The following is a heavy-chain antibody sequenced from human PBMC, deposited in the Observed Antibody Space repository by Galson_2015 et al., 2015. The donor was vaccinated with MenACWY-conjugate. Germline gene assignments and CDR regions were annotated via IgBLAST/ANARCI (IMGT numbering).Heavy chain of an antibody. D-gene: IGHD6-13*01. CDR2: ISDSSNTI. V-gene: IGHV3-48*01. CDR1: GFTFSSYS. CDR3: ARRDSSSWYRQYFQR. J-gene: IGHJ1*01. Sequence: SLRLSCAASGFTFSSYSMNWVRQAPGKGLEWVSYISDSSNTIVYADSVKGRFTISRDDAKNTLYLQMNSLRAEDTAVYYCARRDSSSWYRQYFQRWGQGTLVTVSS.